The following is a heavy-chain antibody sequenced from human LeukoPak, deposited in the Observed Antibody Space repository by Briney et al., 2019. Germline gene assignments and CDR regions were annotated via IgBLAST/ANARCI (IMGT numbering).Heavy chain of an antibody. CDR2: ISSNGGST. CDR1: GFTFSSYA. Sequence: PGGSLRLSCAASGFTFSSYAMHWVRQAPGKGLEYVSAISSNGGSTYYANSVKGRFTISRDNSKNTLYLQMGSLRAEDMAVYYCARDLGRGYSPYYFDYWGQGTLVTVSS. J-gene: IGHJ4*02. CDR3: ARDLGRGYSPYYFDY. V-gene: IGHV3-64*01. D-gene: IGHD3-22*01.